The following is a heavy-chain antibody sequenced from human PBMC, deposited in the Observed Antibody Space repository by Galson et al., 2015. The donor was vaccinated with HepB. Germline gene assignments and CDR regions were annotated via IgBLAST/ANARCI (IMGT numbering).Heavy chain of an antibody. Sequence: SLRLSCAASGFTFSSYSMNWVRQAPGKGLEWVSSISSSSSYIYYADSVKGRFTISRDNAKNSLYLQMNSLRAEDTAVYYCAPLGYSSSSGAFDIWGQGTMVTVSS. CDR1: GFTFSSYS. CDR3: APLGYSSSSGAFDI. V-gene: IGHV3-21*01. CDR2: ISSSSSYI. D-gene: IGHD6-6*01. J-gene: IGHJ3*02.